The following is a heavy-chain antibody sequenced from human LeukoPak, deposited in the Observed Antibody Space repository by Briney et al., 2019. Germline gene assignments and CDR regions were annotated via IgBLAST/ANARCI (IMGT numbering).Heavy chain of an antibody. Sequence: SETLSLTCTVSGGSISSYYWSWIRQPPGKGLEWIGYIYYSGSTNHNPSLKSRVTISVDTSKNQFSLKLSSVTAADTAVYYCARLSYYDSSGYYYEDYWGQGTLVTVSS. CDR2: IYYSGST. J-gene: IGHJ4*02. D-gene: IGHD3-22*01. CDR3: ARLSYYDSSGYYYEDY. V-gene: IGHV4-59*08. CDR1: GGSISSYY.